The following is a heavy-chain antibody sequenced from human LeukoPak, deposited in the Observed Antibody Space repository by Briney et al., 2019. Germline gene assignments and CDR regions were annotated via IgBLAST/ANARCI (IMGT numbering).Heavy chain of an antibody. CDR1: GFTFSSYG. J-gene: IGHJ3*02. Sequence: GGSLRLSCAASGFTFSSYGMHWVRQAPGKGLEWVAFIRYDGSNKYYADSVKGRFTISRDNSKNTLYLQMNSLRAEDTAVYYCARGSLWFGELIAFDIWGQGTMVTVSS. V-gene: IGHV3-30*02. D-gene: IGHD3-10*01. CDR3: ARGSLWFGELIAFDI. CDR2: IRYDGSNK.